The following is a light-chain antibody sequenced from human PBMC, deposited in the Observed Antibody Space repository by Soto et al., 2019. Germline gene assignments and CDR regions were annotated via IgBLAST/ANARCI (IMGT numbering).Light chain of an antibody. J-gene: IGKJ3*01. V-gene: IGKV3-20*01. CDR1: QSVSSSY. CDR2: GAS. CDR3: QQYGSSSFT. Sequence: IMLTQSTGTRYLSTGANATLSRRASQSVSSSYLAWYQQKPGQAPRLLIYGASSRATGIPDRFSGSGSGTDFTLTISRLEPEDFAVYYCQQYGSSSFTFGPGTKVDIK.